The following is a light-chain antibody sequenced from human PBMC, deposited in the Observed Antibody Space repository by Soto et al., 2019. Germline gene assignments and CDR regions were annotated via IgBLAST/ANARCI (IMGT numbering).Light chain of an antibody. Sequence: QSALAQPPSASGSPGQSVAISCTGTSSDVGGYNYVSWYQQHPGKAPNLMIYEVNKRPSGVPDRFSGSNSVNTASLTVSGIQAEDEADYYCSSYAGSSNVFGTGTKVTVL. CDR1: SSDVGGYNY. CDR3: SSYAGSSNV. J-gene: IGLJ1*01. V-gene: IGLV2-8*01. CDR2: EVN.